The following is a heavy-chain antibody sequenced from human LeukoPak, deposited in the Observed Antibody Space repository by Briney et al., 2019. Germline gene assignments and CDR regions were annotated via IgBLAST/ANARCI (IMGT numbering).Heavy chain of an antibody. CDR1: GGSFSGYY. D-gene: IGHD3-3*01. J-gene: IGHJ4*02. CDR2: INHSGST. CDR3: ARGLRFLDG. V-gene: IGHV4-34*01. Sequence: PSETLSLTCAVYGGSFSGYYWSWIRQPPGKGLEWTGEINHSGSTNYNPSLKSRVTMSVDTSKNQFSLKLSSVTAADTAVYYCARGLRFLDGWGQGTLVTVSS.